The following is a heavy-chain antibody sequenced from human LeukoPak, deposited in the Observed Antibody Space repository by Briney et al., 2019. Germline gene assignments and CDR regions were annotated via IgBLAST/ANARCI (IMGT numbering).Heavy chain of an antibody. CDR2: ISSSGSTI. CDR3: ARDTTPPYSSSWYTEPADY. CDR1: GFTFSDYY. J-gene: IGHJ4*02. Sequence: GGSLRLSCAASGFTFSDYYMSWIRPAPGKGLEWVSYISSSGSTIYYADSVKGRFTISRDNAKNSLYLQMNSLRAEDTAVYYCARDTTPPYSSSWYTEPADYWGQGTLVTVSS. V-gene: IGHV3-11*01. D-gene: IGHD6-13*01.